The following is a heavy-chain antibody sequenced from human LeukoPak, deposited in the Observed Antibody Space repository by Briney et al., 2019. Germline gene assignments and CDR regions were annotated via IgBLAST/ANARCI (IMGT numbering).Heavy chain of an antibody. V-gene: IGHV4-4*02. CDR2: MYHSGST. D-gene: IGHD5-24*01. J-gene: IGHJ4*02. CDR1: GGSISSNNW. Sequence: SETLSLTCAVSGGSISSNNWWSWVRQPPGKGLEWIGEMYHSGSTIYNPSLKSRVTISVDTSKNQFSLKLSSVTAADTAVYYCARTGYNHNIDYWGQGTLVTVSS. CDR3: ARTGYNHNIDY.